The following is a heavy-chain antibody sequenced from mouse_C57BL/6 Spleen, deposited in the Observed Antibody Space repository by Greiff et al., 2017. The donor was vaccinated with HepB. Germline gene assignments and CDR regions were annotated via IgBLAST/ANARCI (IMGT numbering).Heavy chain of an antibody. V-gene: IGHV1-15*01. Sequence: SGAELVRPGASVTLSCKASGYTFTDYEMHWVKQTPVHGLEWIGAIDPETGGTAYNQKFKGKAILTADKSSSTAYMELRSLTSEDSAVYYCTRQGNWAFAYWGQGTLVTVSA. D-gene: IGHD4-1*01. CDR3: TRQGNWAFAY. J-gene: IGHJ3*01. CDR1: GYTFTDYE. CDR2: IDPETGGT.